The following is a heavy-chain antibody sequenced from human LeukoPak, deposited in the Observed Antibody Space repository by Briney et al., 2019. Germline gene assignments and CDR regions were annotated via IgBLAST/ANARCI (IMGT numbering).Heavy chain of an antibody. CDR2: ISWNSGTL. V-gene: IGHV3-9*01. Sequence: GGSLRLSCAASGFTFDDYAMHWVRQAPGEGLEWVSGISWNSGTLGYADSVKGRFTISRDNGKNSLDLQMNSLRADDTAVYYCARDTLGEGEDANYAVYYFDYWGQGTVVTVSS. J-gene: IGHJ4*02. CDR3: ARDTLGEGEDANYAVYYFDY. D-gene: IGHD4/OR15-4a*01. CDR1: GFTFDDYA.